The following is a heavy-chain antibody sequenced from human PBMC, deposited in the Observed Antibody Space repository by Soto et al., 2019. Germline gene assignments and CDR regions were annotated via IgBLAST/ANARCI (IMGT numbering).Heavy chain of an antibody. V-gene: IGHV3-73*01. CDR1: GFTFSGSA. Sequence: VQLVESGGGLVQPGGSLKLSCAASGFTFSGSAMHWVRQASGKGLEWVGRIRSKANSYATAYAASVKGRFTISRDDSKNTAYLQMNSLKTEDTAVYYCTRTTGYCSGGSCSYYYYYMDVWGKGTTVTVSS. J-gene: IGHJ6*03. D-gene: IGHD2-15*01. CDR2: IRSKANSYAT. CDR3: TRTTGYCSGGSCSYYYYYMDV.